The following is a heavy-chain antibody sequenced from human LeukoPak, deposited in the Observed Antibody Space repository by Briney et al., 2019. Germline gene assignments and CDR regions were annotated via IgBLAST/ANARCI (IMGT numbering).Heavy chain of an antibody. V-gene: IGHV1-69*05. CDR2: IIPIFGTA. CDR1: GGTFSSYA. D-gene: IGHD6-19*01. CDR3: AREPVAGEGGDY. Sequence: SVKVSCKASGGTFSSYAISWVRQAPGQGLEWMGGIIPIFGTANYAQKFQGRVTITTDESTSAAYMELSSLRSEDTAVYYCAREPVAGEGGDYWGQGTLVTVSS. J-gene: IGHJ4*02.